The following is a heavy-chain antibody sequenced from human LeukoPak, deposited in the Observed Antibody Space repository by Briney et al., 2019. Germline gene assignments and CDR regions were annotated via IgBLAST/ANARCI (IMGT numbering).Heavy chain of an antibody. V-gene: IGHV3-21*01. D-gene: IGHD3-3*01. CDR1: GFTFSSYS. CDR3: AREIFGVVISYRNTSY. CDR2: ISSSSSYI. Sequence: GGSLRLSCAASGFTFSSYSMNWVRQAPGKGLEWVSSISSSSSYIYYVDSVKGRFTISRDNAKNSLYLQMNSLRAEDTAVYYCAREIFGVVISYRNTSYWGQGTLVTVSS. J-gene: IGHJ4*02.